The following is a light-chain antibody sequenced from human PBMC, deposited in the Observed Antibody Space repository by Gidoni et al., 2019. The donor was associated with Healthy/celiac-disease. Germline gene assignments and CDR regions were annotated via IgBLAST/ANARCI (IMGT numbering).Light chain of an antibody. Sequence: PSVSVSPGQTASITCSGDKLGDKYACWYQQKPGQSPVLVIYQDSKRPSGIPERFSGSNSGNTATLTISGTQAMDEADYYCQAWDSSTAVFGGGTKLTVL. V-gene: IGLV3-1*01. CDR2: QDS. CDR1: KLGDKY. CDR3: QAWDSSTAV. J-gene: IGLJ2*01.